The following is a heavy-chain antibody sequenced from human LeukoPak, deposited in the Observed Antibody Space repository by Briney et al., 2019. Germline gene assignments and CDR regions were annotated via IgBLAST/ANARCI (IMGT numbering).Heavy chain of an antibody. D-gene: IGHD3-10*01. CDR3: ARDHRNPVFGASDI. Sequence: PSETLSLTCSVSGGSMNSYYWSWIRQSPGKGLEWIGYIYYSGSTNYNPSLKSRATISVDTSKNQFSLKLSSVTAADTAVYYCARDHRNPVFGASDIWGQGTMVTVSS. J-gene: IGHJ3*02. CDR2: IYYSGST. V-gene: IGHV4-59*01. CDR1: GGSMNSYY.